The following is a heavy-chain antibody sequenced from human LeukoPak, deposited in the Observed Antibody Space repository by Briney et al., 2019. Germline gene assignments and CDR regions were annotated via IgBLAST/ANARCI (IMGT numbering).Heavy chain of an antibody. J-gene: IGHJ6*03. D-gene: IGHD6-13*01. CDR1: GGTFSIYA. V-gene: IGHV1-69*06. Sequence: SVTVSCKASGGTFSIYAISWVRQAPGQGLEWMGGIIPIFGTANYAQKFQGRVTITADKSTSTAYMELSSLRSEDTAVYYCARVWSSWYYYYYMDVWGKGTTVTVSS. CDR2: IIPIFGTA. CDR3: ARVWSSWYYYYYMDV.